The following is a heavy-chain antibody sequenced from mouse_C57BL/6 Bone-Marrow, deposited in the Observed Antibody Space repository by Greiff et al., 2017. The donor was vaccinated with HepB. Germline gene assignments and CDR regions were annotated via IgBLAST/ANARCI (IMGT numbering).Heavy chain of an antibody. CDR3: ARYYYGSSYDYYAMDY. Sequence: VQLKESGPELVKPGASVKISCKASGYSFTDYNMNWVKQSNGKSLEWIGVINPNYGTTSYNQKFKGKATLTVDQSSSTAYMQLNSLTSEDSAVYYCARYYYGSSYDYYAMDYWGQGTSVTVSS. CDR1: GYSFTDYN. CDR2: INPNYGTT. D-gene: IGHD1-1*01. V-gene: IGHV1-39*01. J-gene: IGHJ4*01.